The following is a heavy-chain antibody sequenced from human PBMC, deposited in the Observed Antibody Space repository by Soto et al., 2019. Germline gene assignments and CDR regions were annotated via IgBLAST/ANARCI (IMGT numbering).Heavy chain of an antibody. D-gene: IGHD2-8*01. Sequence: GESLKISCKGSGYSFTSYWIGWVRQMPGKGLEWMGIIYPGGSDTRYSPSFQGQVTISADKSISTAYLQWSSLKASDTAMYYCARPGPSCTNGVCYDNWFDPWGQGTLVTVSS. CDR2: IYPGGSDT. CDR1: GYSFTSYW. CDR3: ARPGPSCTNGVCYDNWFDP. V-gene: IGHV5-51*01. J-gene: IGHJ5*02.